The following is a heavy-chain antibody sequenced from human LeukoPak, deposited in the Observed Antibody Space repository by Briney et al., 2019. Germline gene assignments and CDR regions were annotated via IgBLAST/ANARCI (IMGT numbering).Heavy chain of an antibody. V-gene: IGHV3-21*01. D-gene: IGHD5-12*01. J-gene: IGHJ4*02. Sequence: PGGSLRLSCAASGFTFSSYNINWVRQPPGKGLEWLSSISTGSNYIYYADSVRGRSTISRDNAINTLYLQMNSLRPDDTALYYCARVVKGGYDYWGQGTRVTVSS. CDR2: ISTGSNYI. CDR1: GFTFSSYN. CDR3: ARVVKGGYDY.